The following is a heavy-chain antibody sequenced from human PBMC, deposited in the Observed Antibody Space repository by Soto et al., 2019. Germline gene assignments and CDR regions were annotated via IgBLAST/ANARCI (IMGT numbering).Heavy chain of an antibody. J-gene: IGHJ4*02. Sequence: APVKVSCKASGGTFSSYAIHWVRQAPGQGLEWLGKIIPSYDRTNYAQKFQGRVTVTADTYTTTAYMELSSLRSDDTAVYYCARDPSNDYGGDTFDYWGQGTLVTVSS. CDR3: ARDPSNDYGGDTFDY. CDR1: GGTFSSYA. CDR2: IIPSYDRT. D-gene: IGHD4-17*01. V-gene: IGHV1-69*04.